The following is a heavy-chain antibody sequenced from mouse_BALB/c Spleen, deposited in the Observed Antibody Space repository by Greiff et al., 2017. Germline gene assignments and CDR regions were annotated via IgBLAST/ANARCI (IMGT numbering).Heavy chain of an antibody. J-gene: IGHJ1*01. D-gene: IGHD1-1*01. CDR3: ARRGTTVVGCFDV. V-gene: IGHV1-7*01. CDR1: GYTFTSYW. CDR2: INPSTGYT. Sequence: VKLVESGAELAKPGASVKMSCKASGYTFTSYWMHWVKQRPGQGLEWIGYINPSTGYTEYNQKFKDKATLTADKSSSTAYMQLSSLTSEDSAVYYCARRGTTVVGCFDVWGAGTTVTVSS.